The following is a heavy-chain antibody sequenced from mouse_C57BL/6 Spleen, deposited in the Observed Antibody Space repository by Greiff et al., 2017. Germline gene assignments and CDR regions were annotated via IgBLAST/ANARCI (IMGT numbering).Heavy chain of an antibody. D-gene: IGHD1-1*01. J-gene: IGHJ2*01. CDR2: IYWDDDT. CDR1: GFSLSTSGMG. CDR3: ARTYYGSSDY. V-gene: IGHV8-12*01. Sequence: QVTLKVCGPGILQSSQTLSLTCSFSGFSLSTSGMGVSWIRQPSGKGLEWLAHIYWDDDTRYNPSLKSRLTISKDTSRNQVFLKITSVDTADTATYYCARTYYGSSDYWGQGTTLTVSS.